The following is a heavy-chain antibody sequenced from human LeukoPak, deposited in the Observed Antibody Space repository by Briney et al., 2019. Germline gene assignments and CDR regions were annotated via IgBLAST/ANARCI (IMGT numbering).Heavy chain of an antibody. J-gene: IGHJ5*02. CDR2: INPSGGST. CDR3: ARDRVSSGCPCNWFDP. Sequence: ASVNVSCKASGYTFTSYYMHWVRQAPGQGLEWMGIINPSGGSTSYAQKFQGRVTMTRDTSTSTVHMELSSLRSEDTAVYYCARDRVSSGCPCNWFDPWGQGTQVTVSS. CDR1: GYTFTSYY. V-gene: IGHV1-46*01. D-gene: IGHD6-19*01.